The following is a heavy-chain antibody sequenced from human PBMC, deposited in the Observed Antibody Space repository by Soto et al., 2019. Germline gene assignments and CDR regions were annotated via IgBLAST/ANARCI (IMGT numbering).Heavy chain of an antibody. CDR1: GGSINSPDYY. V-gene: IGHV4-30-4*01. CDR3: ARGRYYDFWSGFSGMDL. Sequence: SETLSLTCNVSGGSINSPDYYWSWIRQPPGKGLEWIGYIYYRGSIYYNPSLRSRLTISFDMSKIQFSLKLKSVTAADTAVYFCARGRYYDFWSGFSGMDLWGQGTLVTVSS. CDR2: IYYRGSI. J-gene: IGHJ5*02. D-gene: IGHD3-3*01.